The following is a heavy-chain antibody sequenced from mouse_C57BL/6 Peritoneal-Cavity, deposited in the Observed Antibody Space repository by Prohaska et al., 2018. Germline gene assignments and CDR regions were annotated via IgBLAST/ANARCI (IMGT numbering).Heavy chain of an antibody. D-gene: IGHD4-1*01. CDR1: GYSFTDYN. CDR2: INPNYGTT. J-gene: IGHJ3*01. Sequence: EFQLQQSGPELVKPGASVKISCKASGYSFTDYNLNWVKQRNGKSLEWIGVINPNYGTTSYKQKFKGKATLTVDQSSSTAYMQLNSLTSEDSAVYYCAREASLTGTFAYWGQGTLVTVSA. V-gene: IGHV1-39*01. CDR3: AREASLTGTFAY.